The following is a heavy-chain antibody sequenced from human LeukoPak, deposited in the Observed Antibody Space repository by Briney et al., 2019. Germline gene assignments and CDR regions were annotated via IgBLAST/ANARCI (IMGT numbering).Heavy chain of an antibody. CDR2: ISGSGGST. Sequence: GGSLRLSCAASGFTFSSHAMSWVRQAPGKGLEWVSAISGSGGSTYYADSVKGRFTISRDNSKNTLYLQMNSLRAEDTAVYYCAKDPEDPYYDFWSGYSWGQGTLVTVSS. CDR3: AKDPEDPYYDFWSGYS. CDR1: GFTFSSHA. D-gene: IGHD3-3*01. V-gene: IGHV3-23*01. J-gene: IGHJ4*02.